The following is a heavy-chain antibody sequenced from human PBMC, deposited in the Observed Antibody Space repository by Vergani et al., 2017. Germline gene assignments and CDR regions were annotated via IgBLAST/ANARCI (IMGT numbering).Heavy chain of an antibody. Sequence: QVQLQQWGAGLLKPSETLSLTCAVYGGSFSGYYWSWIRQPPGKGLEWIGEINHSGSTNYNPSLKSRVTISVATSKNQFSLKLSSVTAADTAVYYWARRPYYYDSSGYSKYYYYGMDVWGQGTTVTVSS. J-gene: IGHJ6*02. CDR1: GGSFSGYY. V-gene: IGHV4-34*01. CDR2: INHSGST. D-gene: IGHD3-22*01. CDR3: ARRPYYYDSSGYSKYYYYGMDV.